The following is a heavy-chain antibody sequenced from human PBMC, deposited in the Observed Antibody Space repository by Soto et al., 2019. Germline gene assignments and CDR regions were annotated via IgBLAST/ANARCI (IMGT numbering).Heavy chain of an antibody. Sequence: GGSLRLSCSASGFTFSSYGMSWVRQAPGKGLEWVSAISGSGGSTYSADSVKGRLTISRDNSKNTLYLQMNSLRAEDTAVYYCAKWRSSWTNYYYYYGMDVWGQGTAVTVSS. J-gene: IGHJ6*02. CDR1: GFTFSSYG. D-gene: IGHD6-13*01. V-gene: IGHV3-23*01. CDR2: ISGSGGST. CDR3: AKWRSSWTNYYYYYGMDV.